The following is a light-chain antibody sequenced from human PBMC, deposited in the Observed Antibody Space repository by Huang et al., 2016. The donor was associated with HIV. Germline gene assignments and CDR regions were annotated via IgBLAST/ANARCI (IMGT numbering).Light chain of an antibody. CDR2: KLS. J-gene: IGKJ1*01. V-gene: IGKV2-30*01. CDR3: MQASHGAAT. CDR1: QSLVYGDGNIY. Sequence: DVLLTQSPLSLPVTLGQPAFISCKSNQSLVYGDGNIYLNWFHQRPGHSPRRLIYKLSSRDSGGPDRFSAGGSGTDFTLWISEVEAEDVGDYYCMQASHGAATFGQGTRVDIK.